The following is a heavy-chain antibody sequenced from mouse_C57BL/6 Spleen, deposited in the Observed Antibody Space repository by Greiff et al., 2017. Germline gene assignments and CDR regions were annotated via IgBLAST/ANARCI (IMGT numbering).Heavy chain of an antibody. CDR2: INPYNGGT. CDR3: ARLDYGSSYGGTDWYFDV. D-gene: IGHD1-1*01. Sequence: VQLQQSGPVLVKPGASVKMSCKASGYTFTDYYMNWVKQSHGKSLEWIGVINPYNGGTSYNQKFKGKATLTVDKSSSTAYMELNSLTSEDSAVYYCARLDYGSSYGGTDWYFDVWGTGTTVTVSS. J-gene: IGHJ1*03. V-gene: IGHV1-19*01. CDR1: GYTFTDYY.